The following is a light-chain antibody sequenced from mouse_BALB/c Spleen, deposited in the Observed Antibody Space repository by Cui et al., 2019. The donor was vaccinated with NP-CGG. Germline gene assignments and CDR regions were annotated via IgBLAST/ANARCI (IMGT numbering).Light chain of an antibody. Sequence: QAVVTPASAPTTSPGETVTFTCRSSTGAVTTSNYANWVQEKPDHLFTGLIGGTKNRAPGVPARFSGSLIGDKAVLTITGAQTEDEAIYFCALWYSNHWVFGGGTKLTVL. V-gene: IGLV1*01. CDR2: GTK. CDR3: ALWYSNHWV. CDR1: TGAVTTSNY. J-gene: IGLJ1*01.